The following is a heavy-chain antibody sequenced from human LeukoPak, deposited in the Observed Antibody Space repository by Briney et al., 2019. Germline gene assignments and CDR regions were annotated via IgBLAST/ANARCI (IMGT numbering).Heavy chain of an antibody. V-gene: IGHV3-23*01. CDR1: GFTFSSYA. Sequence: GGSLRLSCAASGFTFSSYAMSWVRQAPGKGLEWVSTISGSGGSTYYADSVKGRFTISRDNSKNTLYLQMNSLRAEDTAVYYCAKVGDSGYDYFDYWGQGTLVTVSS. D-gene: IGHD5-12*01. CDR3: AKVGDSGYDYFDY. J-gene: IGHJ4*02. CDR2: ISGSGGST.